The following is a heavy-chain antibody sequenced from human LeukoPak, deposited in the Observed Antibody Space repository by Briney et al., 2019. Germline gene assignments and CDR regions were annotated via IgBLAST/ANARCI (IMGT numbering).Heavy chain of an antibody. J-gene: IGHJ6*02. D-gene: IGHD6-13*01. CDR3: ARDRGSSWYDDYYYGMDV. Sequence: PSETLSLTCTVSGGSISSYYWSWIRQPPGKGLEWIGYIYYSGSTNYNPSLKSRVTISVDTSKNQFSLKLSPVTAADTAVYYCARDRGSSWYDDYYYGMDVWGQGTTVTVSS. CDR1: GGSISSYY. CDR2: IYYSGST. V-gene: IGHV4-59*01.